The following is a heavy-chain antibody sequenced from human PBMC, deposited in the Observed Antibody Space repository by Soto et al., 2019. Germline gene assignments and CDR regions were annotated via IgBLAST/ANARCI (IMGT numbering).Heavy chain of an antibody. CDR2: ISVGGDAT. Sequence: GGSLRLSCAASGFTFSSYVMTWVRQAPGKGLEWVSSISVGGDATYYADSVKGRFTISRDNAKNSLYLQMNSLRDEDTAVYYCARESNYGDLNWFDPWGQGTLVTVSS. D-gene: IGHD4-17*01. V-gene: IGHV3-48*02. J-gene: IGHJ5*02. CDR1: GFTFSSYV. CDR3: ARESNYGDLNWFDP.